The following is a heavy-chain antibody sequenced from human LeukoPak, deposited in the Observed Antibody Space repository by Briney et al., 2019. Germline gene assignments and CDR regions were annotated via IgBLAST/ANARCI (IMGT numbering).Heavy chain of an antibody. J-gene: IGHJ1*01. D-gene: IGHD2-15*01. CDR3: VRDRCSGGSCYQHFQH. CDR2: TYYRSKWYD. V-gene: IGHV6-1*01. CDR1: GDSVSSNTGA. Sequence: SQTLSLTCVISGDSVSSNTGAWNWIRQSPSRGLEWLGRTYYRSKWYDDYAVSVKGRITVNPDTSTNLFSLQLNSVTPEGTAVYYCVRDRCSGGSCYQHFQHWGQGTLVTVSS.